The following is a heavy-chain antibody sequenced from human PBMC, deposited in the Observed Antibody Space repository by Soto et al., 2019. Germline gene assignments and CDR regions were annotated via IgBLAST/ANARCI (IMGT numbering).Heavy chain of an antibody. D-gene: IGHD3-10*01. CDR1: GFTFSTYA. Sequence: GGSLRLSCSTSGFTFSTYAMNWVRQAPGKGLEWVSALSGSGGTTYYADSVRGRFTISRDNSKNTLFLRMSSLRAEDTALYYCAKQRAGYGSGSDTFYFDFWGQGTLVTVSS. CDR2: LSGSGGTT. V-gene: IGHV3-23*01. J-gene: IGHJ4*02. CDR3: AKQRAGYGSGSDTFYFDF.